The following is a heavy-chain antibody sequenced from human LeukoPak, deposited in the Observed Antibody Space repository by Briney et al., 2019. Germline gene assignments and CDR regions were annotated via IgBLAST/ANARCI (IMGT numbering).Heavy chain of an antibody. J-gene: IGHJ4*02. CDR1: GGSISSSSYY. D-gene: IGHD4-17*01. CDR3: ALQNYGDYESSFDY. CDR2: IYYSGST. Sequence: PSETLSLTCTVSGGSISSSSYYWGWIRQPPGKGLEWIGSIYYSGSTYYNPSLKSRVTISVDTSKNQFSLKLSSVTAADTAVYYCALQNYGDYESSFDYWGQGTLATVSS. V-gene: IGHV4-39*01.